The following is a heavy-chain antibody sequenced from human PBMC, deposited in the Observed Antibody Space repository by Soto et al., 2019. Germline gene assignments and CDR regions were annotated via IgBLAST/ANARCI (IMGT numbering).Heavy chain of an antibody. V-gene: IGHV4-4*07. CDR1: GGSISSYY. Sequence: KPSETLSLTCTVSGGSISSYYWSWIRQPAGKGLEWIGRIYSSGSTNYNPSLKSRVTMSVDTSKSQFSLKVTSVTAADTAVYYRARISAAAVLYFDYWGQGTLVTVSS. CDR2: IYSSGST. CDR3: ARISAAAVLYFDY. D-gene: IGHD6-13*01. J-gene: IGHJ4*02.